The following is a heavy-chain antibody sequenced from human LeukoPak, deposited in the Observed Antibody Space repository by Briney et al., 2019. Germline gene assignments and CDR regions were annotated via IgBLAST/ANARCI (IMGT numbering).Heavy chain of an antibody. CDR2: IYYSGST. CDR3: ARHLMYGHCSGGSCHSGFDP. CDR1: GGSISSGDYY. V-gene: IGHV4-30-4*08. J-gene: IGHJ5*02. D-gene: IGHD2-15*01. Sequence: SETLSLTCTVSGGSISSGDYYWSWIRQPPGKDLEWIGYIYYSGSTYYNPSLNSRVTISVDTSKNQFSLKLSSVTAADTAVYYCARHLMYGHCSGGSCHSGFDPWGQGTLVTVSS.